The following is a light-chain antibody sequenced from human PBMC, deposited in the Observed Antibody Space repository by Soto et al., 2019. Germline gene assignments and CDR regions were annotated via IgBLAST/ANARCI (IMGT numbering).Light chain of an antibody. CDR2: AAS. V-gene: IGKV1-9*01. CDR1: QVISTS. CDR3: QQLFDSPIT. J-gene: IGKJ5*01. Sequence: DIQLTQSPSFLSPSIGESVTITCRASQVISTSLAWYQVKPGKAPKLLIYAASTLESGVPSRFSATVSGTEFSLTITSLQPEDFATYYGQQLFDSPITCGHGTRLEIK.